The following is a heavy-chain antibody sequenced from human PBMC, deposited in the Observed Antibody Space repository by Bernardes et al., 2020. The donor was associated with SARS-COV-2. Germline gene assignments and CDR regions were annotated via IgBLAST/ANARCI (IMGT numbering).Heavy chain of an antibody. CDR2: FDPEDGET. J-gene: IGHJ6*02. V-gene: IGHV1-24*01. Sequence: ASAKVSCKVSGYTLTELSMHWVRQAPGKGLEWMGGFDPEDGETIYAQKFQGRVTMTEDTSTDTAYMELSSLRSEDTAVYYCATLVQRTYCSSTSCYVRYYYGMDVWGQGTTVTVSS. D-gene: IGHD2-2*01. CDR3: ATLVQRTYCSSTSCYVRYYYGMDV. CDR1: GYTLTELS.